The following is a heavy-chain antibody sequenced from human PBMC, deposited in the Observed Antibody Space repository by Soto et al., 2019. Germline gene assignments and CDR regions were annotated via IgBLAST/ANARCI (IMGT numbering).Heavy chain of an antibody. CDR2: IYYSGST. CDR3: AREGTDNCTNGVCYTRWFDP. J-gene: IGHJ5*02. CDR1: GGSVSSGGYY. D-gene: IGHD2-8*01. V-gene: IGHV4-31*11. Sequence: SETMSLTCAVPGGSVSSGGYYWSWIRQHPGKGLEWIGYIYYSGSTYYNPSLKSRVTISVDTSKNQFSLKLSSVTAADTAVYYCAREGTDNCTNGVCYTRWFDPWGQGTLVTVSS.